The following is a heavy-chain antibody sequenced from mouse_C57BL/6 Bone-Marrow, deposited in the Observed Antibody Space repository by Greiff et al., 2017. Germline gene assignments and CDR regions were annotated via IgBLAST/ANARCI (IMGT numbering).Heavy chain of an antibody. J-gene: IGHJ2*01. CDR2: IDPNSGGT. CDR3: ARGVVYCYYGSSYVDY. Sequence: QVQLQQPGAELVKPGASVKLSCKASGYPFTSYWMHWVKQRPGRGLEWIGRIDPNSGGTKYHEKFKSKATLTVDKPSSTAYMQISRLKSEDSAVYYGARGVVYCYYGSSYVDYWGQGTTLTVSS. CDR1: GYPFTSYW. D-gene: IGHD1-1*01. V-gene: IGHV1-72*01.